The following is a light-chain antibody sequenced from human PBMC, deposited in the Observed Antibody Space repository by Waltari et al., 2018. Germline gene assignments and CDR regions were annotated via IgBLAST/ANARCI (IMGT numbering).Light chain of an antibody. CDR2: AAS. V-gene: IGKV1-12*01. J-gene: IGKJ1*01. Sequence: DIQMTQSPSSVSASVGDSVPITCRASQGISTWLAWYQQKPGKAPQLLIDAASTLQSGVQSRFSGSGSGTDFTLTISNLQADDVATYYCQQSYSFPPTFGQGTKVEVK. CDR3: QQSYSFPPT. CDR1: QGISTW.